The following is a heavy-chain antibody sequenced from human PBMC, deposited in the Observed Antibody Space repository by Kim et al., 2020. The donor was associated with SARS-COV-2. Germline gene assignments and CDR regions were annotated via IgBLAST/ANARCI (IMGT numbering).Heavy chain of an antibody. J-gene: IGHJ6*02. D-gene: IGHD6-25*01. Sequence: SRTLSLTCGISGDTVSTNSGAWNWIRQSPSRGLEWLGRTYYRSKWYFDYATSMKSRITINPDTSKNQFSLQLNSVTPEDTAVYFCSRQNNSGQDYYGLDVWGQGTTVTVSS. CDR3: SRQNNSGQDYYGLDV. CDR1: GDTVSTNSGA. V-gene: IGHV6-1*01. CDR2: TYYRSKWYF.